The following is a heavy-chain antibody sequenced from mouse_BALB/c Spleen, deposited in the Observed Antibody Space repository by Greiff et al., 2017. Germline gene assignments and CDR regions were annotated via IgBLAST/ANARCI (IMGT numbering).Heavy chain of an antibody. CDR1: GFTFSDYY. V-gene: IGHV5-4*02. CDR2: ISDGGSYT. D-gene: IGHD2-10*01. J-gene: IGHJ4*01. CDR3: ASSYDGNYEGYAMDY. Sequence: VQLKESGGGLVKPGGSLKLSCAASGFTFSDYYMYWVRQTPEKRLEWVATISDGGSYTYYPDSVKGRFTFTRDNAKNNLYLQMSSLKSEDTAMYYCASSYDGNYEGYAMDYWGQGTSVTVSS.